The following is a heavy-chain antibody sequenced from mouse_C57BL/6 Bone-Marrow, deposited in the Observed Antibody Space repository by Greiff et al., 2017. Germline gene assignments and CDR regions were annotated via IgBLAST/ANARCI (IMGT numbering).Heavy chain of an antibody. CDR1: GFTFSDYY. J-gene: IGHJ4*01. CDR3: ARQRGITTVVSRGYAMDY. Sequence: EVKLVESGGGLVQPGGSLKLSCAASGFTFSDYYMYWVRQTPEKRLEWVAYISNGGGSTYYPDTVKGRFTIARDNAKNTLYLQMSRLKSEDTAMYYCARQRGITTVVSRGYAMDYWGQGTSVTVSS. D-gene: IGHD1-1*01. CDR2: ISNGGGST. V-gene: IGHV5-12*01.